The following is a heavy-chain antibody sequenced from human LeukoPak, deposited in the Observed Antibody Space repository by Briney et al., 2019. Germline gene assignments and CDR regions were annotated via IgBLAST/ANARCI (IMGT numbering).Heavy chain of an antibody. CDR3: AKGPYYYDSSGYPNYFDY. CDR1: GFTFSSYA. V-gene: IGHV3-23*01. D-gene: IGHD3-22*01. CDR2: ISGSGGST. J-gene: IGHJ4*02. Sequence: PGGSLRLSCAASGFTFSSYAMSWVRQAPGKGLEWVSAISGSGGSTYYADSVKGRFTISGDNSKNTLYLQMNSLRAEDTAVYYCAKGPYYYDSSGYPNYFDYWGQGTLVTVSS.